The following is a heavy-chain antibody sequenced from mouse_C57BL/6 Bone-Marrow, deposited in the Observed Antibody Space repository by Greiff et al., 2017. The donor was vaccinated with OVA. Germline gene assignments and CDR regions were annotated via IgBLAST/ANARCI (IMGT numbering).Heavy chain of an antibody. Sequence: DVHLVESGGGLVKPGGSLKLSCAASGFTFSSYTMSWVRQTPEKRLEWVATISGGGGNTYYPDSVKGRFTISRDNAKITLYLQMSSLRSEDTALYYCASLYYYGSSPYYFDYWGQGTTLTVSS. CDR2: ISGGGGNT. D-gene: IGHD1-1*01. V-gene: IGHV5-9*01. CDR1: GFTFSSYT. J-gene: IGHJ2*01. CDR3: ASLYYYGSSPYYFDY.